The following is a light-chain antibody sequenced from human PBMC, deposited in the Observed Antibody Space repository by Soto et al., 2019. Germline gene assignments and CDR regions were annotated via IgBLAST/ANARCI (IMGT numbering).Light chain of an antibody. CDR2: DDN. CDR1: SSNIGGNS. J-gene: IGLJ1*01. V-gene: IGLV1-51*01. CDR3: SSFKGTNSFV. Sequence: QSVLTQPPSVSAAPGQKVTISCSGSSSNIGGNSVSWYQQLPGTAPKLLIYDDNKRPSGIPDRIFASKSGNTASLTVSGLQADDEANYYCSSFKGTNSFVFGTGTKVTVL.